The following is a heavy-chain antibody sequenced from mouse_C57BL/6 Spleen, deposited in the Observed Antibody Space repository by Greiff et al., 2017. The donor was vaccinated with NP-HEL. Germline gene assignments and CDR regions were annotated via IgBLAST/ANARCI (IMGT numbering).Heavy chain of an antibody. CDR2: INSDGSST. Sequence: EVHLVESEGGLVQPGSSMKLSCTASGFTFSDYYMAWVRQVPEKGLEWVANINSDGSSTYYLDSLKSRFIISRDNAKNILYLQMSSLKSEDTATYYCARGYYDYDDYYAMDYWGQGTSVTVSS. CDR1: GFTFSDYY. V-gene: IGHV5-16*01. CDR3: ARGYYDYDDYYAMDY. D-gene: IGHD2-4*01. J-gene: IGHJ4*01.